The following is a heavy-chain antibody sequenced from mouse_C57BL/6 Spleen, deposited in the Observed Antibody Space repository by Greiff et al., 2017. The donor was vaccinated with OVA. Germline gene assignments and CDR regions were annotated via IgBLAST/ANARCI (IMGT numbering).Heavy chain of an antibody. Sequence: VKLVESGAELVKPGASVKLSCKASGYTFTEYTIHWVKQRSGQGLEWIGWFYPGSGSLKYNEKFKDKATLTADKSSSTVYMELSRLTSEDSAVYFCARHGIYYGYDGGYAMDYWGQGTSVTVSS. D-gene: IGHD2-2*01. J-gene: IGHJ4*01. V-gene: IGHV1-62-2*01. CDR2: FYPGSGSL. CDR3: ARHGIYYGYDGGYAMDY. CDR1: GYTFTEYT.